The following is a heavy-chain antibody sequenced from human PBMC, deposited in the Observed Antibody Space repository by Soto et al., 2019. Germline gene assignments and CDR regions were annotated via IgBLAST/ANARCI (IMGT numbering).Heavy chain of an antibody. V-gene: IGHV4-59*01. D-gene: IGHD3-22*01. CDR2: IYYSGST. Sequence: KPSETLSLTCTVSGGSISSYYLSWIRQPPGKGLEWIGYIYYSGSTTYNPSLKSRVTISVDTSKNQFSLKLSSVTAADTAVYYCASGKYYYDSSGHGYYYYYGMDVWGQGTTVTVSS. CDR3: ASGKYYYDSSGHGYYYYYGMDV. J-gene: IGHJ6*02. CDR1: GGSISSYY.